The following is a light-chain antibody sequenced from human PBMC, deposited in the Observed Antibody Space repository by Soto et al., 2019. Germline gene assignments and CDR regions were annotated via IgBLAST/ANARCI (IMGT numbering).Light chain of an antibody. CDR3: QQYGDSLTWT. J-gene: IGKJ1*01. CDR1: QSVSSH. CDR2: DAS. Sequence: EVVLTQSPGTLSLSPGERATLSCRASQSVSSHLAWFQQRPGQAPRLLIYDASSRGTGIPDRFSGSGSGTDFTLTSNRLEPEDCAVYYCQQYGDSLTWTVGQGTKVDIK. V-gene: IGKV3-20*01.